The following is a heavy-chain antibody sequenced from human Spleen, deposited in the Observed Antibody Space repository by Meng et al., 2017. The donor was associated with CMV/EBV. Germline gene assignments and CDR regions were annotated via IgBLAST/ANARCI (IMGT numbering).Heavy chain of an antibody. CDR3: ARDPPSGSTIFGVVIRYYYGMDV. CDR2: INSRGDHV. CDR1: GFSFTGYT. V-gene: IGHV3-21*01. J-gene: IGHJ6*02. D-gene: IGHD3-3*01. Sequence: GGSLRLSCAGSGFSFTGYTMNWVRQAPGKGLEWVSSINSRGDHVYYADSVKGRFTISRDNAENSLYLQMNSLRADDTAVYYCARDPPSGSTIFGVVIRYYYGMDVWGQGTTVTVSS.